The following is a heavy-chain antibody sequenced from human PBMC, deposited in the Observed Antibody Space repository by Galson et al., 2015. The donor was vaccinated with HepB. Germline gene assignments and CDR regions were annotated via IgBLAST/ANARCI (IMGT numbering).Heavy chain of an antibody. CDR2: IKSKTDGGTT. Sequence: SLRLSCAVSGFTFSDAWMNWVRQAPGKGLEWVARIKSKTDGGTTDYAAHVKGRITISRDDSKNTLYLQMNSPKTEDTAVYYCTRSGYDATREVYYFYMDVWGKGTTVTVSS. V-gene: IGHV3-15*07. CDR1: GFTFSDAW. J-gene: IGHJ6*03. CDR3: TRSGYDATREVYYFYMDV. D-gene: IGHD5-12*01.